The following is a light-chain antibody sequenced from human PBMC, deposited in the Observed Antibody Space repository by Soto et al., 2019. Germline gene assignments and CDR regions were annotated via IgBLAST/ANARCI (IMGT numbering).Light chain of an antibody. J-gene: IGKJ2*01. CDR2: GAS. CDR1: QTLSTN. CDR3: QRYYYPPPYT. V-gene: IGKV3-15*01. Sequence: EIGMTQSPANRAASPGQSVTLSGRASQTLSTNLAWSQQKRSQATRIIIYGASTRATDFPARYGGSGSGTEFTLTSISLQSEAFGVYYGQRYYYPPPYTFGQGTNLEIK.